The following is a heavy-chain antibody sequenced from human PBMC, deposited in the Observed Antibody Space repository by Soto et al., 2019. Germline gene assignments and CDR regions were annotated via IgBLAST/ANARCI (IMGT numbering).Heavy chain of an antibody. D-gene: IGHD3-3*01. Sequence: GSLRLSCAASGFTFSNAWMNWVRQAPGKGLEWVGRIKSKTDGGTTDYAAPVKGRFTISGDDSKNTLYLQMNSLKTEDTAVYYCTTDRYDFWSGYLSYYGMDVWGQGTTVTVSS. CDR2: IKSKTDGGTT. CDR1: GFTFSNAW. V-gene: IGHV3-15*07. CDR3: TTDRYDFWSGYLSYYGMDV. J-gene: IGHJ6*02.